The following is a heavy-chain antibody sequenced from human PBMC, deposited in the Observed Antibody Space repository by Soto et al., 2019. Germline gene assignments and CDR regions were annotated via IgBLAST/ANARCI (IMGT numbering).Heavy chain of an antibody. J-gene: IGHJ4*02. V-gene: IGHV2-5*02. CDR2: IYWDNDK. D-gene: IGHD3-10*01. CDR1: GFSLSTTGVG. Sequence: QITLKESGPTLVKPTQTLTLTCSFSGFSLSTTGVGVGWIRQSPGKALEWLAIIYWDNDKRYSPSLKSRVTITKDTSKNQVVLTVTNXDPVXXXTXXCARSLWFGDLHWGQGALVTVSS. CDR3: ARSLWFGDLH.